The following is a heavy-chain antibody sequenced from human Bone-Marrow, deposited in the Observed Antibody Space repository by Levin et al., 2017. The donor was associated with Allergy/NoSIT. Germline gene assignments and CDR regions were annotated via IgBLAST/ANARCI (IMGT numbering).Heavy chain of an antibody. CDR3: ARAPDYYDRSGYYQYYYFDY. V-gene: IGHV1-69*06. D-gene: IGHD3-22*01. CDR1: GGTFSSYA. J-gene: IGHJ4*02. CDR2: IIPIFGTA. Sequence: SVKVSCKASGGTFSSYAISWVRQAPGQGLEWMGGIIPIFGTANYAQKFQGRVTITADKSTSTAYMELSSLRSEDTAVYYCARAPDYYDRSGYYQYYYFDYWGQGTLVTVSS.